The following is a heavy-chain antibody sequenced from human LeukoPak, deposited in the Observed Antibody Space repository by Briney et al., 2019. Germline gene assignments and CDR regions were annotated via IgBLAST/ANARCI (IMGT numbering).Heavy chain of an antibody. CDR3: TRAPYDSSGYHYYFDY. D-gene: IGHD3-22*01. CDR1: GFTFSGSA. V-gene: IGHV3-73*01. J-gene: IGHJ4*02. Sequence: PGGSLRLSCAASGFTFSGSAMHWVRQASGKGLEWVGRIRSKANSYATAYAASVKGRFTISRDDSKNTAYLQMNSLKTEDTAVYYCTRAPYDSSGYHYYFDYWGKGTLVTVSS. CDR2: IRSKANSYAT.